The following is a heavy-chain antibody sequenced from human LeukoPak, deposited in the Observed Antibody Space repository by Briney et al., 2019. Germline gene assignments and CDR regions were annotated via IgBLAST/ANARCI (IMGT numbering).Heavy chain of an antibody. J-gene: IGHJ4*02. D-gene: IGHD2-15*01. Sequence: GGSLRLSCAASGFTFSSYAMSWVRQAPGKGLEWVSAISGSGGSTYYADSVKGRFTISRDNSKNTLYLQMNSLRAEDMAVYYCASRVAALKFDYWGQGTLVTVSS. V-gene: IGHV3-23*01. CDR2: ISGSGGST. CDR3: ASRVAALKFDY. CDR1: GFTFSSYA.